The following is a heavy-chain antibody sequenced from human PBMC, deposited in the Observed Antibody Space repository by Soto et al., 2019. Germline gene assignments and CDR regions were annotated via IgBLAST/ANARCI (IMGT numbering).Heavy chain of an antibody. V-gene: IGHV3-74*01. CDR2: INNDGTTI. D-gene: IGHD5-12*01. Sequence: EVQLVESGGGLVQPGGSLRLSGAASEFTFSSYWMHWVRQFPGTGPAGVARINNDGTTIAYPDSAKGRFTISRDNATNTLYLQMNSLRAEDTAVYYCVRQYSAYDIWGQGTTVTVSS. J-gene: IGHJ3*02. CDR1: EFTFSSYW. CDR3: VRQYSAYDI.